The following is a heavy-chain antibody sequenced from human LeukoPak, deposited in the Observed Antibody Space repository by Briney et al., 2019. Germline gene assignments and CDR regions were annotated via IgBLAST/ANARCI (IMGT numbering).Heavy chain of an antibody. CDR2: ISYDGSNK. Sequence: GGSLRLSCAASGFTFSSYAMHWVRQAPGKGLEWVAVISYDGSNKYYADSVKGRFTISRDNSKNTLYLQMNSLRAEDTAVYYCARDPDAYYYDSSEGYWGQGTLVTVSS. J-gene: IGHJ4*02. CDR3: ARDPDAYYYDSSEGY. CDR1: GFTFSSYA. V-gene: IGHV3-30-3*01. D-gene: IGHD3-22*01.